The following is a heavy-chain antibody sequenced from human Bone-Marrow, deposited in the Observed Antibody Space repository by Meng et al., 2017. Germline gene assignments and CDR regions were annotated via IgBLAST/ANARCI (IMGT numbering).Heavy chain of an antibody. CDR2: ISWDGVST. CDR1: GLTFDDYA. J-gene: IGHJ6*02. CDR3: AKDSYYYYGMDV. Sequence: GGFLRLPCAHSGLTFDDYAMHGVRQSPGKGLEWVSRISWDGVSTYYADSVKGRFTISRDNSKNSLYLQMNSLRTEDTALYYCAKDSYYYYGMDVWGQGTTVTVSS. V-gene: IGHV3-43*01.